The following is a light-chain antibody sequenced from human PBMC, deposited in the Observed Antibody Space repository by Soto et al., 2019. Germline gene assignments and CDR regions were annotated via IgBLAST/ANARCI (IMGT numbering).Light chain of an antibody. CDR3: QQYSRAPLT. J-gene: IGKJ1*01. CDR1: QSIDNNY. V-gene: IGKV3-20*01. CDR2: GAS. Sequence: EIVLTHSPGTLSLSPGERATLSCRASQSIDNNYLAWYQQKPGQAPRLVIYGASTRATDIPARFSASGSGTYFTLTISSLEPEDFAVSYCQQYSRAPLTFGQGTKVEI.